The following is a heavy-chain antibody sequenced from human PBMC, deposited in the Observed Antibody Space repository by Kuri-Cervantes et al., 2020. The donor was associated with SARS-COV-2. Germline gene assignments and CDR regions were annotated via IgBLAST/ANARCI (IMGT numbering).Heavy chain of an antibody. CDR2: ITPFNGNT. J-gene: IGHJ3*02. Sequence: SVKVSCKASGDTFTYRFLHWVRQAPGQAPEWMGWITPFNGNTKYAQKFQDRVTITTDRSMNTAYMELSSLRSEDTAMYYCARSGPGAISREDGAFDIWGQGTMVTVSS. CDR3: ARSGPGAISREDGAFDI. D-gene: IGHD5-24*01. CDR1: GDTFTYRF. V-gene: IGHV1-45*02.